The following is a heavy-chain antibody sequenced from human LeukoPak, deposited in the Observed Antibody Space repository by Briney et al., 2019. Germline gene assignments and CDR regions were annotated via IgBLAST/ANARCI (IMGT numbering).Heavy chain of an antibody. CDR3: ARGQQFWSGQLYYYYGMDV. J-gene: IGHJ6*02. Sequence: SQTLSLTCAASGGTISSGGYSWSCIRQPPGRGLEWIGYSNHSDSTYYNPSLKGRVTISVYRSKNQFSLKLSSVTAADTAVYYCARGQQFWSGQLYYYYGMDVWGQGTTVTVSS. CDR2: SNHSDST. V-gene: IGHV4-30-2*01. CDR1: GGTISSGGYS. D-gene: IGHD3-3*02.